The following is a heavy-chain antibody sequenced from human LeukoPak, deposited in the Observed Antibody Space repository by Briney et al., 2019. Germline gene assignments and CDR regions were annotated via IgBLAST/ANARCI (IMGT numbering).Heavy chain of an antibody. CDR3: AGGAGWIFDI. D-gene: IGHD6-19*01. CDR1: GLIFSRYW. V-gene: IGHV3-7*01. CDR2: INKDGSDI. Sequence: AGGSLRLSCAASGLIFSRYWMTWVRQAPGKGLEWLANINKDGSDIQYVDSVKGRFTISRDNAQNLVYLQLNSLRAEDTAVYYCAGGAGWIFDIWGQGTMVAVSS. J-gene: IGHJ3*02.